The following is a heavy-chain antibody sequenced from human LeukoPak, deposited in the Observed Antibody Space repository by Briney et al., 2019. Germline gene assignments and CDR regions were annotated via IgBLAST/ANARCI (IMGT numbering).Heavy chain of an antibody. Sequence: SDTLSLTCTVSGYSISSGFYWGWIRQPPGKGLEWIGSIYHTGSTYSNPSLKSRVTISVDTSKNQFSLKLSSVTAADTAVYYCARNNLHYYYMDVWGKGTTVTVSS. V-gene: IGHV4-38-2*02. CDR2: IYHTGST. J-gene: IGHJ6*03. CDR1: GYSISSGFY. CDR3: ARNNLHYYYMDV.